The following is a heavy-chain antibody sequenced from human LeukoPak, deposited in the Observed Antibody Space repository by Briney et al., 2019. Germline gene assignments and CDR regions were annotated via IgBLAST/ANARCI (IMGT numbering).Heavy chain of an antibody. Sequence: GGSLRLSCAVSGFTFSDHFLDWVRQAPGKGLEWVGRSRNKAKSYTTEYAASVKGRFTISRDDSKNSLYLQMNSLEAEDTAVYYCVRVGSVSGSDYLDYWGQGTLVTVSS. D-gene: IGHD6-19*01. V-gene: IGHV3-72*01. CDR3: VRVGSVSGSDYLDY. CDR1: GFTFSDHF. CDR2: SRNKAKSYTT. J-gene: IGHJ4*02.